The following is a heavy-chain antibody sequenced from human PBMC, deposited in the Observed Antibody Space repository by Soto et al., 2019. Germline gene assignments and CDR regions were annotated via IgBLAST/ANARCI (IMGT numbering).Heavy chain of an antibody. CDR3: ARDLGYCSSGTCYPWFDP. V-gene: IGHV5-51*01. Sequence: GESLKISCKGAGDSFTSYCSGWVRQMPVKGPYWMGIIYPGDSDTIYSPSFQGQVTMSADKSISTAYLQWTSLKASDTAMYYCARDLGYCSSGTCYPWFDPWGQGTLVTVS. D-gene: IGHD2-15*01. J-gene: IGHJ5*02. CDR2: IYPGDSDT. CDR1: GDSFTSYC.